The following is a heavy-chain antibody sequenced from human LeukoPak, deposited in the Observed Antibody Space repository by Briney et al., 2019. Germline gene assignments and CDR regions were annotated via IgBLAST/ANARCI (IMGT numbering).Heavy chain of an antibody. J-gene: IGHJ4*02. V-gene: IGHV4-59*01. CDR1: GGSISSYY. Sequence: PSGTVSLTCTVSGGSISSYYWSWIRQPPGKGLEWIGYIYYSGITNYNPSVKSRVTISVDTSKNQFSLKLNSVTAADTAVYYCARAASSWFFDYWGQGTLVTVCS. CDR3: ARAASSWFFDY. D-gene: IGHD6-13*01. CDR2: IYYSGIT.